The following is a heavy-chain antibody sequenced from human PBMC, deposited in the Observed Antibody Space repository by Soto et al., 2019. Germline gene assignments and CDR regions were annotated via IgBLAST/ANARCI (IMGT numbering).Heavy chain of an antibody. J-gene: IGHJ4*02. D-gene: IGHD6-13*01. CDR3: ARDSDHPDNNNWYLYYFNY. CDR1: GYSFTGYF. Sequence: VASVTVSCQSSGYSFTGYFIHWVRQAPGQGLEWMGWINLNSGGTNYAQKFQGRVTMTRDTSITTVYMDITSLGPDDTAVYYCARDSDHPDNNNWYLYYFNYWGQGTLVTVSS. V-gene: IGHV1-2*02. CDR2: INLNSGGT.